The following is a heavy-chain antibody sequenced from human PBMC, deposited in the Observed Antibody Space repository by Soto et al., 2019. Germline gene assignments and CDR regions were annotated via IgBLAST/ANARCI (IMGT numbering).Heavy chain of an antibody. CDR1: GGVFSNYA. D-gene: IGHD6-19*01. V-gene: IGHV1-69*01. CDR3: ARGAPSLSTGSYFAT. CDR2: LVPVFGTP. J-gene: IGHJ5*01. Sequence: QVQLVQSGAEVKQPGSSVKVSCKASGGVFSNYALTWVRQAPGQGPEWVGGLVPVFGTPNYAPKFQGSVTMTADESTRTGYLELSSLTSADTAIYYCARGAPSLSTGSYFATWGHGTLVIVSS.